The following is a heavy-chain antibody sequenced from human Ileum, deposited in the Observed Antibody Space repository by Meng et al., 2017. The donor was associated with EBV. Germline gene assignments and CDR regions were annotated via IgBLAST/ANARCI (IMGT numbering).Heavy chain of an antibody. CDR2: IPHRGSS. D-gene: IGHD3-10*01. V-gene: IGHV4-4*02. CDR1: VDSIANHNW. J-gene: IGHJ1*01. Sequence: VPSGEPAPALWKPAMPLPFTGAGSVDSIANHNWRAWVRQPPGKGLEWIGEIPHRGSSAYNPSLKSRVSMSIDKSKNQFSLKLTSVTAADTAVYHCLRGSGSSVWGQGTLVTVSS. CDR3: LRGSGSSV.